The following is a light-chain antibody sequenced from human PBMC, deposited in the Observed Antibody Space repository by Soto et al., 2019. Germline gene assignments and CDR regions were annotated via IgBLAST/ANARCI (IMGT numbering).Light chain of an antibody. CDR3: QQRSSWPPPT. J-gene: IGKJ4*01. Sequence: EIVLTQSPGTLSLSPGERATLSCRASQSVSSSYLAWYQQKPGQAPRLLIYGASSRATGIPDRFSGSGSGTDFTLTISRLEPEDFAVYYCQQRSSWPPPTFGGGTKVEI. CDR1: QSVSSSY. V-gene: IGKV3D-20*02. CDR2: GAS.